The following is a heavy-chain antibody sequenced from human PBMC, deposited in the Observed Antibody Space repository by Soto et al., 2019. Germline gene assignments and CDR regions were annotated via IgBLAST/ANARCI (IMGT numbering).Heavy chain of an antibody. CDR1: GYTLTELS. Sequence: ASVKVSCKVSGYTLTELSMHWVRQAPGKGLEWMGGFDPEDGETIYAQKFQGRVTMTEDTSTDTAYMELSSPRSEDTAVYYCATVMIFADIVVVPAARDWYFDLWGRGTLVTVSS. CDR2: FDPEDGET. D-gene: IGHD2-2*01. J-gene: IGHJ2*01. V-gene: IGHV1-24*01. CDR3: ATVMIFADIVVVPAARDWYFDL.